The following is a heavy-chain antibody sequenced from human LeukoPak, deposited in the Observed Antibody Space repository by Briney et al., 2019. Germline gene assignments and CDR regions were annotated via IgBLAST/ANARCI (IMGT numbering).Heavy chain of an antibody. V-gene: IGHV3-23*01. J-gene: IGHJ3*01. D-gene: IGHD1-26*01. CDR2: ISGNGGTT. Sequence: GGSLRLSCAASGFTFSDYAMSWVRQTPGKGLQWVSGISGNGGTTYYADSVKGRFTISRDNPKNTLYLQINSLRAEDSAIYYCANFVWEPRAFDPWGQGTMVTVSS. CDR1: GFTFSDYA. CDR3: ANFVWEPRAFDP.